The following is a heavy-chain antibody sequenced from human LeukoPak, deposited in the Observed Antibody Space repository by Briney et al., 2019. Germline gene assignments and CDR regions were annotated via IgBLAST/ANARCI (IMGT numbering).Heavy chain of an antibody. CDR3: ARGNWNYIHYYYYMDV. CDR1: GGSISSYY. J-gene: IGHJ6*03. CDR2: IYTSGST. Sequence: PSETLSLTCTVSGGSISSYYWSWIRQPAGKGLEWIGRIYTSGSTNYNPSLKSRVTMSVDTSKNQFSLKLSSVTAADTAVYYCARGNWNYIHYYYYMDVWGKGTTVTVSS. V-gene: IGHV4-4*07. D-gene: IGHD1-7*01.